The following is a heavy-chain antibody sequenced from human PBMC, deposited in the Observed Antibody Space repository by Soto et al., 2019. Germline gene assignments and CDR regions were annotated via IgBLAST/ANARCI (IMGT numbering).Heavy chain of an antibody. V-gene: IGHV3-23*01. Sequence: EVQLLESGGGLVQPGGSLRLSCVASGFTFSTSAMNWVRQAPGKGLEWVSGIDGSDGKIYYAASVKGRFTISRDTSKSTLYLQMNGLTVEDTALYYCAKEGWQRSGWFGKFDYWGQGALVTVSS. CDR2: IDGSDGKI. CDR3: AKEGWQRSGWFGKFDY. J-gene: IGHJ4*02. D-gene: IGHD6-19*01. CDR1: GFTFSTSA.